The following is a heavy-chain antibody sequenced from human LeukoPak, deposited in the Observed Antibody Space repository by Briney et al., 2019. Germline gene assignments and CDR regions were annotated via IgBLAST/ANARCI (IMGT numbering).Heavy chain of an antibody. J-gene: IGHJ3*02. CDR1: GYTFTSYD. Sequence: ASVKVSCKASGYTFTSYDINWVRHATGQGLEWMGWMNPNSGNTGYAQEFQGRVTITRNTSISTAYMELSSLRSEDTAVYYCASGGWNYYDSSGLIAFDIWGQGTMVTVSS. V-gene: IGHV1-8*03. CDR3: ASGGWNYYDSSGLIAFDI. D-gene: IGHD3-22*01. CDR2: MNPNSGNT.